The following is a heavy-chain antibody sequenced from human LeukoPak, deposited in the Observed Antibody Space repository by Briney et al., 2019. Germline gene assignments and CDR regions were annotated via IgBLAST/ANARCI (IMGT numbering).Heavy chain of an antibody. Sequence: SETLSLTCTVSGGSISSSSYYWGWIRQPPGEGLEWIGSIYYSGSTYYNPSLKSRVTISVDTSKNQFSLKLSSVTAADTAVYYCAKLVIGVYYFDYWGQGTLVTVSS. D-gene: IGHD6-13*01. CDR2: IYYSGST. CDR1: GGSISSSSYY. CDR3: AKLVIGVYYFDY. V-gene: IGHV4-39*01. J-gene: IGHJ4*02.